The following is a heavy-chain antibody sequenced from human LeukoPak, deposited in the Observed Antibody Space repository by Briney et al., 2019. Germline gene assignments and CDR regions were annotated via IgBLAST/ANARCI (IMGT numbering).Heavy chain of an antibody. Sequence: SETLSLTCTVSGGSISGYFWNWLRQPPGKGLEWIGYIYSSGSTNYNPSLKSRATISVDTSKNQFSLKLRSVTAADTAVYHCARHCCSGPAKRVFDIWGQGTMVTVSS. V-gene: IGHV4-59*01. D-gene: IGHD2-15*01. CDR3: ARHCCSGPAKRVFDI. J-gene: IGHJ3*02. CDR2: IYSSGST. CDR1: GGSISGYF.